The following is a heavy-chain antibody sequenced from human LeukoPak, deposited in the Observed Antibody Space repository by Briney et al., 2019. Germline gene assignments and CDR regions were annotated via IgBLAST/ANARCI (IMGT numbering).Heavy chain of an antibody. CDR1: GGSISSYY. Sequence: SETLSLTCTVSGGSISSYYWSWIRQPAGKGLEWIGRIYTSGSINYNPSPKSRVTMSVDTSKNQFSLKLSSVTAADTAVYYCAREDYDVLTGFAGMDVWGQGTTVTVSS. J-gene: IGHJ6*02. D-gene: IGHD3-9*01. CDR3: AREDYDVLTGFAGMDV. V-gene: IGHV4-4*07. CDR2: IYTSGSI.